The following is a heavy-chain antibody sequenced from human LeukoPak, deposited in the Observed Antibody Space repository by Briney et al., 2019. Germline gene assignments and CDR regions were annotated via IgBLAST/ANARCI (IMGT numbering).Heavy chain of an antibody. CDR3: AKEPRGYFDY. J-gene: IGHJ4*02. CDR2: ISNNGGST. V-gene: IGHV3-23*01. D-gene: IGHD3-10*01. CDR1: GFTFSSYA. Sequence: PGGSLRLSCAASGFTFSSYAMSWVRQAPGKGLEWVSTISNNGGSTYYADSVKGRFTISRDNSKNTLSLQMSSLRAEDTAVYYCAKEPRGYFDYWGQGTLVTVSS.